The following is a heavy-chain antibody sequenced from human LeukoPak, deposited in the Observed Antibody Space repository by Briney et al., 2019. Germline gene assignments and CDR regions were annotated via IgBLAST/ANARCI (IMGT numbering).Heavy chain of an antibody. V-gene: IGHV4-59*01. CDR2: IYDSGSI. CDR1: GGSISSYY. D-gene: IGHD1-1*01. CDR3: ARVGGTNYYYYGMDV. J-gene: IGHJ6*02. Sequence: PSETLSLTCTVSGGSISSYYWSWIRQPPGKGLEWIGYIYDSGSINYNPSLKSRVTISVDTSKNQFSLKLSSVTAADTAVYYCARVGGTNYYYYGMDVWGQGTTVTVSS.